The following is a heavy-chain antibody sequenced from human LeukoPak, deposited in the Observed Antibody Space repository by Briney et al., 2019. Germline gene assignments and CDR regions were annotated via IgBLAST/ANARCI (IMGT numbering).Heavy chain of an antibody. Sequence: SETLSLTCTVSGYSISSGYYWGWIRPPPGKGLEWIGSIYHSGNTYYSPSLKSRVTISVDTSKNQFSLKLSSVTAADTAVYYCARGDYSSSWYEYNWFDLWGQGTLVTVSS. J-gene: IGHJ5*02. D-gene: IGHD6-13*01. V-gene: IGHV4-38-2*02. CDR3: ARGDYSSSWYEYNWFDL. CDR1: GYSISSGYY. CDR2: IYHSGNT.